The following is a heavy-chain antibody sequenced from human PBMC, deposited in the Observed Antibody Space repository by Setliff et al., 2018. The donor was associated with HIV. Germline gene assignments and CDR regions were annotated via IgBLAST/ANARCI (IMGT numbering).Heavy chain of an antibody. CDR2: IYTSGNI. V-gene: IGHV4-61*02. CDR1: GGSIGSGSYY. CDR3: ARAAAGNTGPFDL. D-gene: IGHD4-17*01. Sequence: SETLSLTCTVSGGSIGSGSYYWTWIRQPAGKGLEWIGRIYTSGNINYNPSLKSRVTISVDTSKNQFSLNLSSVTAADTAVYYCARAAAGNTGPFDLWGQGSPVTVSS. J-gene: IGHJ4*02.